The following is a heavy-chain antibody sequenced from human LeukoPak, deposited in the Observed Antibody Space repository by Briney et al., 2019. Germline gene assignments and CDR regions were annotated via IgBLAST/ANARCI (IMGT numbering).Heavy chain of an antibody. V-gene: IGHV1-2*02. Sequence: ASVKVSCKPSGYSFTAYWIHWVRQAPGQGLEWLGWINPNSGGTNYAQKFQGRVTMTRDTSISTAYMELSRLRSDDTAVYYCARALKMATILNFNWFDPWGQGTLVTVSS. D-gene: IGHD5-24*01. CDR2: INPNSGGT. CDR3: ARALKMATILNFNWFDP. CDR1: GYSFTAYW. J-gene: IGHJ5*02.